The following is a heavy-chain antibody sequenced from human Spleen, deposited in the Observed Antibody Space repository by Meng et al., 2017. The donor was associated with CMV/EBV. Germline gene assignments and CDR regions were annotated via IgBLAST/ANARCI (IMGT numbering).Heavy chain of an antibody. CDR2: IDTDTGNP. D-gene: IGHD1-26*01. V-gene: IGHV7-4-1*02. CDR3: AREGDSGTYQY. Sequence: QVQGVPSGSEFMKPGASMQLSCKASGYTFTRYAMNWVRQAPGQGLEWMGWIDTDTGNPTYAQGFTGRFVFSLDTSVNTAYLQISSLKAEDTAVYYCAREGDSGTYQYWGQGTLVTVSS. J-gene: IGHJ4*02. CDR1: GYTFTRYA.